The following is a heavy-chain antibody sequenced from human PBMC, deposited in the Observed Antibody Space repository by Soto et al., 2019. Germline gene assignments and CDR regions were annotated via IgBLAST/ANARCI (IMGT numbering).Heavy chain of an antibody. CDR2: ISAYNGDT. CDR3: ARDRADDLVLMTPPGPWFDS. CDR1: GYTFTSYT. V-gene: IGHV1-18*01. D-gene: IGHD2-8*01. J-gene: IGHJ5*01. Sequence: QVQLVQSGPEVKKPGASVRVSCKASGYTFTSYTLSWVRQAPGQGLKWMGRISAYNGDTNYAQNLQGRLTITTDTSTTTAHMELRSLRSADTAVYYCARDRADDLVLMTPPGPWFDSWGQGTLVTVSS.